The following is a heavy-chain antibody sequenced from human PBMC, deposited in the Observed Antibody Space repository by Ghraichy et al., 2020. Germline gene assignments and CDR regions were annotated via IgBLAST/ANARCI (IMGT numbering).Heavy chain of an antibody. Sequence: GESLNISCAASGFTFSSYAMSWVRQAPGKGLEWVSAISGSGGSTYYADSVKGRFTISRDNSKNTLYLQMNSLRAEDTAVYYCAKVVDGSSGPPAYWGQGTLVTVSS. J-gene: IGHJ4*02. CDR2: ISGSGGST. D-gene: IGHD3-22*01. CDR1: GFTFSSYA. CDR3: AKVVDGSSGPPAY. V-gene: IGHV3-23*01.